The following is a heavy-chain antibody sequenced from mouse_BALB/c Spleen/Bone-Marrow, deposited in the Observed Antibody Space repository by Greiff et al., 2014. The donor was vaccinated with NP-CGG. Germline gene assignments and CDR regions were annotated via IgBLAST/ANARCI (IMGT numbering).Heavy chain of an antibody. J-gene: IGHJ2*01. V-gene: IGHV5-6-3*01. Sequence: VQLKESGGGLVQPGGSLKLSCAASGFTFSSYGMSWVRQTPDKRLELVATINSNGGSTYYPDSVKGRFTISRDNAKNTLYLQMSSLKSEDTAMYYCARSRAYYGNYFDYWGQGTTLTVSS. CDR1: GFTFSSYG. CDR2: INSNGGST. CDR3: ARSRAYYGNYFDY. D-gene: IGHD2-10*01.